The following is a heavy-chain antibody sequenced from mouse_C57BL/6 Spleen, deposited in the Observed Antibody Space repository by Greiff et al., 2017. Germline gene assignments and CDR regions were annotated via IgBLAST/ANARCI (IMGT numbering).Heavy chain of an antibody. D-gene: IGHD4-1*01. Sequence: VQLQQSGAELVRPGASVTLSCKASGYTFTDYEMHWVKQTPVHGLEWIGAIDPETGGTDYNQKFKGKAILAADKSSSTAYMALRSLTSEDSAVYFWTRWDWLWGQGTTLTVSS. CDR1: GYTFTDYE. CDR2: IDPETGGT. J-gene: IGHJ2*01. V-gene: IGHV1-15*01. CDR3: TRWDWL.